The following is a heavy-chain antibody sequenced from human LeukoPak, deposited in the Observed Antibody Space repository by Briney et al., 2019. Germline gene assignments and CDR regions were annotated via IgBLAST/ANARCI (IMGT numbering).Heavy chain of an antibody. V-gene: IGHV4-34*01. CDR2: INHSGST. CDR1: GGSFSGYY. J-gene: IGHJ4*02. Sequence: SETLSLTCAVYGGSFSGYYWSWIRQPPGKGLEWIGEINHSGSTNYNPSLKSRVTISVDTSKNQFSLKLSSVTAADTAVYYCARGSTDYGDQNFDYWGQGTLVTVSS. CDR3: ARGSTDYGDQNFDY. D-gene: IGHD4-17*01.